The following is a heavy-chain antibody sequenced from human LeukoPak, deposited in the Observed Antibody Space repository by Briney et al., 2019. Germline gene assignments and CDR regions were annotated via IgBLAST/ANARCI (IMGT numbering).Heavy chain of an antibody. CDR1: GYTFTSSY. V-gene: IGHV1-46*01. D-gene: IGHD1-1*01. CDR2: INPSGGST. Sequence: ASVKVSCKASGYTFTSSYLHWVRQAPGQGLEWMGVINPSGGSTSYAQKFQGRVTMTRDTSTSTVYMELSSLRSEDTAVYYCARAFRIYKYYFDYWGQGTLVTVSS. CDR3: ARAFRIYKYYFDY. J-gene: IGHJ4*02.